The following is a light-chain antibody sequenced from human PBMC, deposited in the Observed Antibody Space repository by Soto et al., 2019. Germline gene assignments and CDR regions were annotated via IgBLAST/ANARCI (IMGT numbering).Light chain of an antibody. J-gene: IGLJ2*01. CDR3: QSYDSSLSGPVV. CDR2: GNS. CDR1: SSNIGAGYD. Sequence: QAVVTQPPSVSGAPGQRVTISCTGSSSNIGAGYDVHWYLQLPGTAPKLLIYGNSNRPSGVPDRFSGSKSGTSASLAITGLQAEDEADYYCQSYDSSLSGPVVFGGGTKLTVL. V-gene: IGLV1-40*01.